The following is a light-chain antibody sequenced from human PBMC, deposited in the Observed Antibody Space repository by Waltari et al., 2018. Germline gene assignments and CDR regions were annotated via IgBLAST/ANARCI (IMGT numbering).Light chain of an antibody. CDR2: AAS. Sequence: DIQMTQSPSSLSASVGDRVTITCRASQSINSNLNWYQQKPGKAPKRLIYAASSLQSGVHSRFSGSGSGTDFTLTISSLQPEDFATYYCQQSYSTLWTFGQGTKVEIK. V-gene: IGKV1-39*01. J-gene: IGKJ1*01. CDR3: QQSYSTLWT. CDR1: QSINSN.